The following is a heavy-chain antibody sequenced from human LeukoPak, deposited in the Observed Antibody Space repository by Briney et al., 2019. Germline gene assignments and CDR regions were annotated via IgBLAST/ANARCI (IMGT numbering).Heavy chain of an antibody. V-gene: IGHV3-74*01. CDR3: ARGRYFSPYYFDF. CDR2: VGTDGSST. Sequence: GGSLRLSCAASGFTFSNYWMHWVRQVPGKGPMWVSRVGTDGSSTAYADDVKGRFTISRDNSKNTLYLQINSLKTEDTAVYSCARGRYFSPYYFDFWGQGTLVTVSS. J-gene: IGHJ4*02. D-gene: IGHD2/OR15-2a*01. CDR1: GFTFSNYW.